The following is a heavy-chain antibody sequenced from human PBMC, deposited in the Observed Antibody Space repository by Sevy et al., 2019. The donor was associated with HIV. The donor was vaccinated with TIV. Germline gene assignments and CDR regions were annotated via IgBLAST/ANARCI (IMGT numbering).Heavy chain of an antibody. CDR1: GFTFSSYG. CDR3: AKDRYDLWSGYPHKYYYYGMDV. J-gene: IGHJ6*02. Sequence: GGSLRLSCAASGFTFSSYGMHWVRQAPGKGLEWVAVISYDGSNKYYADSVKGRFTISRDNSKNTLYLQMNSLRAEDTAVYYCAKDRYDLWSGYPHKYYYYGMDVWGQGTTVTVSS. CDR2: ISYDGSNK. D-gene: IGHD3-3*01. V-gene: IGHV3-30*18.